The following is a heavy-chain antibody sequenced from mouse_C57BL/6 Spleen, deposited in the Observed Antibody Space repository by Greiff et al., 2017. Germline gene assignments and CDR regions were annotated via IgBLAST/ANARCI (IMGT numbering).Heavy chain of an antibody. CDR1: GYTFTDYN. Sequence: EVQLQQSGPELVKPGASVKIPCKASGYTFTDYNMDWVKQSHGKSLEWIGDINPNNGGTNYNQKFKGKATLTVDKSSSTAHMELRSLTSEDTAVYYCARRNDYDDGYFGYWGQGTTLTVSS. V-gene: IGHV1-18*01. CDR3: ARRNDYDDGYFGY. D-gene: IGHD2-4*01. CDR2: INPNNGGT. J-gene: IGHJ2*01.